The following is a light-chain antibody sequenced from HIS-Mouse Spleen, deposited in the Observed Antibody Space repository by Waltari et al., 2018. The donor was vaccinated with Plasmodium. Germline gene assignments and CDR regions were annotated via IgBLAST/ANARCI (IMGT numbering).Light chain of an antibody. Sequence: ELVMTQYPATSSVSPGERVTLSCRPSQSVSSNLAWYQQTPGQAPRLLIYGASRRATGIPARFSGSGSGTEFTLTISSLQSEDFAVYYCQQYNNWSFTFGPGTRVDIK. CDR2: GAS. V-gene: IGKV3-15*01. J-gene: IGKJ3*01. CDR1: QSVSSN. CDR3: QQYNNWSFT.